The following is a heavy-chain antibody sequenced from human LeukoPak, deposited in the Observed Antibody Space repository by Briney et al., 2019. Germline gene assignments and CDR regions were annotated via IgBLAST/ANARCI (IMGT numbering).Heavy chain of an antibody. CDR1: GFTFSNYW. J-gene: IGHJ4*02. Sequence: PGGSLRLSCAASGFTFSNYWMSWVRQAPGKGLEWVANIKQDGREKYYVDSGKGRFTISRDNAKNSLYLQMNSLRVEDTAVYYRARYYASGNFDYWGQGTLVTVSS. V-gene: IGHV3-7*04. CDR3: ARYYASGNFDY. CDR2: IKQDGREK. D-gene: IGHD3-10*01.